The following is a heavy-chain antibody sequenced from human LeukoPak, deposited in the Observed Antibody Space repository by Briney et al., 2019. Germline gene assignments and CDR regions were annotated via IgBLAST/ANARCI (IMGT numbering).Heavy chain of an antibody. CDR3: EREYSAFDQ. V-gene: IGHV4-61*08. J-gene: IGHJ4*01. D-gene: IGHD4-11*01. Sequence: SETLSLTCTVSGDPISSHSDYKWTWIRQPPGKGLEWIGYVYHNGNINYNPFLGSRLTISVDTSKNQFSLRLTSVTAADTAVYFCEREYSAFDQWGHGTLVTVSS. CDR2: VYHNGNI. CDR1: GDPISSHSDY.